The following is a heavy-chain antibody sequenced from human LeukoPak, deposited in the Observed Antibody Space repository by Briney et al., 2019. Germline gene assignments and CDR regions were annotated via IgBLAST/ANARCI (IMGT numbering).Heavy chain of an antibody. CDR2: ISSSGSTI. CDR3: ARLGYCSSTSCRYYYYGMDV. Sequence: GGSLRLSCAASGFTFSSYEMNWVRQAPGKGLEWVSYISSSGSTIYYADSVKGRFTISRDNAKNSLYLQMNSLRAEDTAVYYCARLGYCSSTSCRYYYYGMDVWGKGTTATVSS. CDR1: GFTFSSYE. J-gene: IGHJ6*04. D-gene: IGHD2-2*01. V-gene: IGHV3-48*03.